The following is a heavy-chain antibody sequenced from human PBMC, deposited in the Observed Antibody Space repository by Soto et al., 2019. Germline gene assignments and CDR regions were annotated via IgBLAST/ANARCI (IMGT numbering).Heavy chain of an antibody. J-gene: IGHJ5*02. CDR3: ARERSAAGTGWFDP. D-gene: IGHD6-13*01. Sequence: QVQLVQSGAEVKKPGASVKVSCKASGYTFTSYDINWVRQATGQGLEWMGWMNPNSGNTGYAQKFQGRVTMTRNTYISTAYMEMSSLRSEDTAVYYCARERSAAGTGWFDPWGQGTLVTVSS. V-gene: IGHV1-8*01. CDR1: GYTFTSYD. CDR2: MNPNSGNT.